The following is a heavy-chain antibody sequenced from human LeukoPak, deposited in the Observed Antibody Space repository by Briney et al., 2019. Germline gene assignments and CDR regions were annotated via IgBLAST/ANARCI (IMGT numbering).Heavy chain of an antibody. CDR2: VSHSGST. Sequence: LSCAGSGFVFSTYTMNWIRQPPGKGLEWTGYVSHSGSTYYSPSLKSRVTISVDLSKNQFSLMLNSVTAADTAVYYCAREDYGYFDCWGQGTLVTVSS. CDR3: AREDYGYFDC. CDR1: GFVFSTYT. D-gene: IGHD4-17*01. V-gene: IGHV4-30-2*01. J-gene: IGHJ4*02.